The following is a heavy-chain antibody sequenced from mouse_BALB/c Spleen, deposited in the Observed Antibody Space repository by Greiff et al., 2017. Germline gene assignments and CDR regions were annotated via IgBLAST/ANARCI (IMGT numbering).Heavy chain of an antibody. CDR1: GYTFTSYW. CDR2: IYPGDGDT. V-gene: IGHV1-87*01. Sequence: VQRVESGAELARPGASVKLSCKASGYTFTSYWMQWVKQRPGQGLEWIGAIYPGDGDTRYTQKFKGKATLTADKSSSTAYMQLSSLASEDSAVYYCAVFDVWGAGTTVTVSS. CDR3: AVFDV. J-gene: IGHJ1*01.